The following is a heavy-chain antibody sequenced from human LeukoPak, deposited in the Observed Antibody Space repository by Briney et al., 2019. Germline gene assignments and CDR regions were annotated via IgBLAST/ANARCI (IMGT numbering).Heavy chain of an antibody. CDR3: ASESWSDSVAFDI. CDR2: ISYGGIDK. CDR1: GFNFSSYA. Sequence: PGTSLRLSCAASGFNFSSYAMHWVRQAPGEGLEWVGLISYGGIDKSYADSVKGRFTISRDSSKRTLYLQMNSLRAEDTAMYYCASESWSDSVAFDIWGLGTMVIVSS. J-gene: IGHJ3*02. V-gene: IGHV3-30*04. D-gene: IGHD3-3*01.